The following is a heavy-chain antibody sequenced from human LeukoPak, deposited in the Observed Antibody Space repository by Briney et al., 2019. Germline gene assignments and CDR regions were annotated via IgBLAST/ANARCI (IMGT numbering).Heavy chain of an antibody. CDR1: GFTFSSYS. CDR3: ARGQGLQLKSGSDY. V-gene: IGHV3-21*01. D-gene: IGHD5-24*01. Sequence: GGSLRLSCAASGFTFSSYSMNWVRQAPGKGLEWVSSISSSSSYIYYADSVKGRFTISRDNAKNSLYLQMNSLRAEDTAVYYCARGQGLQLKSGSDYWGQGTLVTVSS. CDR2: ISSSSSYI. J-gene: IGHJ4*02.